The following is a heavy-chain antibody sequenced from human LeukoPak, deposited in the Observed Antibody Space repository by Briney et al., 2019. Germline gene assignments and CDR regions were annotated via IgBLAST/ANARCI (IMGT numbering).Heavy chain of an antibody. Sequence: SETLSLTCTVSGVSISGYYWSWIRQPPGKGLEWIGYIYYSGSTNYNPSLKSRVTISVDTSKNQFSLKLSSVTAADTAVYYCARQPAGYGSGSYGWFDPWGQGTLVTVSS. D-gene: IGHD3-10*01. V-gene: IGHV4-59*01. CDR2: IYYSGST. CDR1: GVSISGYY. CDR3: ARQPAGYGSGSYGWFDP. J-gene: IGHJ5*02.